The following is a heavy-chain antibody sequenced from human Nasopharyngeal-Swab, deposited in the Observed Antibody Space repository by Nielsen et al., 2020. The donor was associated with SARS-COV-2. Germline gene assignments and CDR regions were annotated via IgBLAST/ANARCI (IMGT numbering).Heavy chain of an antibody. J-gene: IGHJ5*02. V-gene: IGHV3-74*01. D-gene: IGHD6-13*01. CDR3: SRGYSAASDNGWFDP. Sequence: GASLKISCSASGFTFTSYWMHWVRQPPGKGLVWVSRINPDGSSTIYADSVKGRFAISRDNARNTLYLQINSLRAEDTAVYYCSRGYSAASDNGWFDPWGQGTLVTVSS. CDR1: GFTFTSYW. CDR2: INPDGSST.